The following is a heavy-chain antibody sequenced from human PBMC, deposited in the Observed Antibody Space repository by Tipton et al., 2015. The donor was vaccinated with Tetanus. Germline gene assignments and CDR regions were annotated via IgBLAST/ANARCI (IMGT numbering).Heavy chain of an antibody. D-gene: IGHD6-25*01. CDR2: IHFGGDT. V-gene: IGHV4-39*07. CDR1: GGSISNNFFY. CDR3: ARDSRLFYAMDV. Sequence: TLSLTCTVSGGSISNNFFYWGWIRQSPGRGLEWIGTIHFGGDTAYNPSLRSRVSISVDTSMSQFSLELNSVTAADTAVYYCARDSRLFYAMDVWGQGATVAVSS. J-gene: IGHJ6*02.